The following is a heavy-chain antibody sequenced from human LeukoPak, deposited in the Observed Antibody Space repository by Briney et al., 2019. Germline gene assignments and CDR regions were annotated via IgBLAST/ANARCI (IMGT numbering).Heavy chain of an antibody. V-gene: IGHV4-34*01. CDR3: ARGSRITMVRGVRNYYYYMDV. D-gene: IGHD3-10*01. Sequence: PSETLSLTCAVYGGSFSGYYWSWIRQPPGKGLEWIGEINHSGSTNYNPSLKSRATISVDTSKNQFSLKLSSVTAADTAVYYCARGSRITMVRGVRNYYYYMDVWGKGTTVTVSS. CDR2: INHSGST. J-gene: IGHJ6*03. CDR1: GGSFSGYY.